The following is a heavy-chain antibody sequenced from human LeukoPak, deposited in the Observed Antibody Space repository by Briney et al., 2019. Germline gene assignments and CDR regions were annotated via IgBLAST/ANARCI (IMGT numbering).Heavy chain of an antibody. J-gene: IGHJ4*02. CDR1: GYTFTDYG. D-gene: IGHD5-18*01. CDR3: ARDRIQLWLARNFDY. CDR2: ISSYYGNT. V-gene: IGHV1-18*01. Sequence: VSVKVSCKASGYTFTDYGISWVRQAPGQGLEWMGWISSYYGNTNYAQKLQGRVTMTTDTSTNTAYMELRSLRSDDTAVYYCARDRIQLWLARNFDYWGQGTLVTVSS.